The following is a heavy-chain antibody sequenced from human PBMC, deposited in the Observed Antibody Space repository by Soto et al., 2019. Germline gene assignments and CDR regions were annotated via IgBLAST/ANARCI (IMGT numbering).Heavy chain of an antibody. V-gene: IGHV4-31*11. J-gene: IGHJ5*02. CDR1: GASICSGAYS. CDR2: IYYSGST. CDR3: ARVFSDSSSFFDP. Sequence: SDTLSLTCDINGASICSGAYSSSWIRQHPGKGLEWIGYIYYSGSTYYNPSLKSRVTISVDTSKNQFSLKLSSVTAADTAVYYCARVFSDSSSFFDPWGQGTLVTVS. D-gene: IGHD6-13*01.